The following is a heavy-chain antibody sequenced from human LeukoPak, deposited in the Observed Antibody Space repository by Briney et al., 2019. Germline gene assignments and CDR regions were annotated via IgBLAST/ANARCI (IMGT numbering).Heavy chain of an antibody. CDR1: GYTFTGYY. Sequence: SVKVSCQASGYTFTGYYMHWVRQAPGQGLEWMGWINPNSGGTKYAQKFQGRVTMTRDTSISTAYMELSRLRSDDTAVYYCARVVGGNYYGSETGDYWGQGSLVTVSS. J-gene: IGHJ4*02. CDR3: ARVVGGNYYGSETGDY. D-gene: IGHD3-10*01. V-gene: IGHV1-2*02. CDR2: INPNSGGT.